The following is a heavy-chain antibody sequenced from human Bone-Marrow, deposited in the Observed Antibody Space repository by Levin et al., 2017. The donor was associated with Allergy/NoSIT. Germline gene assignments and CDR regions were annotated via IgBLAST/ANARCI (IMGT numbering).Heavy chain of an antibody. V-gene: IGHV3-30*18. Sequence: GGSLRLSCAASGFTFSSYGMHWVRQAPGKGLEWVAVISYDGSNKYYADSVKGRFTISRDNSKNTLYLQMNSLRAEDTAVYYCAKSQGYSGYDYTSQGRSDYWGQGTLVTVSS. CDR3: AKSQGYSGYDYTSQGRSDY. CDR1: GFTFSSYG. D-gene: IGHD5-12*01. J-gene: IGHJ4*02. CDR2: ISYDGSNK.